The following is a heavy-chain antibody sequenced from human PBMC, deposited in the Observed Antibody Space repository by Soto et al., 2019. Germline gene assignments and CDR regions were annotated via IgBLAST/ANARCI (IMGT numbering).Heavy chain of an antibody. CDR2: IHKDETTT. CDR3: ARGGVGSFDY. CDR1: GFTFSSFE. V-gene: IGHV3-74*01. J-gene: IGHJ4*02. Sequence: GGSLRLSCVGSGFTFSSFEMNWVRQTPGKGLEWLSYIHKDETTTDYAGSVKGRFTISRDNARNTVYLQIDGLRAEDTAVYYCARGGVGSFDYWGQGTQVTVSS. D-gene: IGHD2-2*03.